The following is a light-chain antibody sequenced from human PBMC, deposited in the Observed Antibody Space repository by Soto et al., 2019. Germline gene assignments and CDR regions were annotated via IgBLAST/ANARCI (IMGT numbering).Light chain of an antibody. J-gene: IGKJ1*01. Sequence: EIVLTHSPGTLSLSPGERATLSCRASQNVDTNYLAWYQQKPGQAPRIIIFGASGRATGIPERFSGSGSGTDFTLTISRLEPEDFEMYYCQQYGSLSWTFGQGTKVDIK. CDR1: QNVDTNY. V-gene: IGKV3-20*01. CDR3: QQYGSLSWT. CDR2: GAS.